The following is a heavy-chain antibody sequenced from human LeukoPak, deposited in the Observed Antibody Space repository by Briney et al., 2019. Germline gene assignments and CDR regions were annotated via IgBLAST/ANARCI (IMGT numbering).Heavy chain of an antibody. V-gene: IGHV4-4*07. J-gene: IGHJ5*02. Sequence: PSETLSLTCTVSGGSISSYYWSWIRQPAGKGLEWIGRIYTGGSTNYNPSLKSRVTMSVDTSKNQFSLKLSSVTAADTAVYYCARDSHDFWSGTNNWFDPWGQGTLVTVSS. CDR1: GGSISSYY. CDR2: IYTGGST. CDR3: ARDSHDFWSGTNNWFDP. D-gene: IGHD3-3*01.